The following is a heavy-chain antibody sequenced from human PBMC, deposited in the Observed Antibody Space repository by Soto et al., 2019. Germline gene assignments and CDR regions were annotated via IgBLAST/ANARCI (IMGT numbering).Heavy chain of an antibody. CDR1: GGSISSYY. CDR2: IYYSGST. D-gene: IGHD6-13*01. Sequence: SETLSLTCTVSGGSISSYYWSWIRQPPGKGLEWIGYIYYSGSTNYNPSLKSRVTISVDTSKNQFSLKLSSVTAADTAVYYCARRAAAADDFDYWGQGTLVTVS. CDR3: ARRAAAADDFDY. J-gene: IGHJ4*02. V-gene: IGHV4-59*08.